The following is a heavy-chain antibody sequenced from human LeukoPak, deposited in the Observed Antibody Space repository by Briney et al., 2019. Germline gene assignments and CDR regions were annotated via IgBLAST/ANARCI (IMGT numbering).Heavy chain of an antibody. CDR3: ARTPTVTSWDFYYMDV. Sequence: SETLSLTCTVSGGSISSSYCNWIRQPAGKGLGWIGRLYTTGRTNYNPSLKSRVTISMDKSRNQFSLTLTSVTAADTAVYYCARTPTVTSWDFYYMDVWGRGTTVTVSS. CDR1: GGSISSSY. V-gene: IGHV4-4*07. D-gene: IGHD4-17*01. CDR2: LYTTGRT. J-gene: IGHJ6*03.